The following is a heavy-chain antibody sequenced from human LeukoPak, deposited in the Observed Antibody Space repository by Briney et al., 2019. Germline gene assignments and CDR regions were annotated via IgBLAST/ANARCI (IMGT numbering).Heavy chain of an antibody. CDR1: GFTFSNYR. CDR2: ISSSGGYI. J-gene: IGHJ4*02. V-gene: IGHV3-21*01. CDR3: ARDPGYCSSTSCYDNYFDY. D-gene: IGHD2-2*01. Sequence: GGSLRLSCAASGFTFSNYRMIWVRQAPGKGLEWVSSISSSGGYIFYADSVQSRFTISRDNATNSLSLQMNSPTAEDTAVYYCARDPGYCSSTSCYDNYFDYWGQGTLVTVSS.